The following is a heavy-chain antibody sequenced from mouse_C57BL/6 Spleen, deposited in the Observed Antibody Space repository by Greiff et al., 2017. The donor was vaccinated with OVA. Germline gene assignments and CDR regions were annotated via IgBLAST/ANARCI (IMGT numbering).Heavy chain of an antibody. CDR1: GYTFTDYY. CDR2: INPNNGGT. CDR3: ERGYYGSSPYWYFDV. Sequence: EVQLQQSGPELVKPGASVKISCKASGYTFTDYYMNWVKQSHGKSLEWIGDINPNNGGTSYNQKFKGKATLTVDKSSSTAYMELRSLTSEDSAVYYCERGYYGSSPYWYFDVWGTGTTVTVSS. J-gene: IGHJ1*03. V-gene: IGHV1-26*01. D-gene: IGHD1-1*01.